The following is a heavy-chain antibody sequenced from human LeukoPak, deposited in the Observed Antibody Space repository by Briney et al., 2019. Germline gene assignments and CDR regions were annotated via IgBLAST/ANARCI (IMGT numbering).Heavy chain of an antibody. CDR3: ARLLGYCSSTSCYRPNDAFDI. CDR1: GGSISSYY. V-gene: IGHV4-59*01. D-gene: IGHD2-2*01. CDR2: IYYSGST. J-gene: IGHJ3*02. Sequence: PSETLSLTCTVPGGSISSYYWSWIRQPPGKGLEGIGYIYYSGSTNYNPSLKSRVTISVDTSKNQFSLKLSSGTAADTAVYYCARLLGYCSSTSCYRPNDAFDIWGQGTMVTVSS.